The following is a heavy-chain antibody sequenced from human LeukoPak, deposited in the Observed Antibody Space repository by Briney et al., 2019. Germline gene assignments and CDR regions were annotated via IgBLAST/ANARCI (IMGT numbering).Heavy chain of an antibody. V-gene: IGHV3-23*01. CDR1: GFTFSSYG. Sequence: GGSLRLPCAASGFTFSSYGMSWVRQAPGKGLEWVSAVTGGGDTTYYADSVRGRFTISRDNSKNTLYLQMNSLRAEDTAVYYCAKMQGYFDYWGQGTLVTVSS. J-gene: IGHJ4*02. CDR3: AKMQGYFDY. CDR2: VTGGGDTT.